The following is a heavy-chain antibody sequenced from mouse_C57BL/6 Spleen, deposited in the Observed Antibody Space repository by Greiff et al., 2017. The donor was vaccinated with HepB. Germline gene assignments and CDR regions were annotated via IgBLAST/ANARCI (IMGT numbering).Heavy chain of an antibody. V-gene: IGHV3-6*01. J-gene: IGHJ4*01. CDR3: ARGFPYAMDY. CDR1: GYSITSGYY. Sequence: EVHLVESGPGLVKPSQSLSLTCSVTGYSITSGYYWNWIRQFPGNKLEWMGYISYDGSNNYNPSLKNRISITRDTSKNQFFLKLNSVTTEDTATYYCARGFPYAMDYWGQGTSVTVSS. CDR2: ISYDGSN.